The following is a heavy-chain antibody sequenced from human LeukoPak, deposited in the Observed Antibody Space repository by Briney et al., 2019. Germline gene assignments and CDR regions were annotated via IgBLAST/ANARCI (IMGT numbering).Heavy chain of an antibody. CDR2: ISSSSSYI. CDR3: AKNPDIVATIGDYFDY. CDR1: GFTFSSYS. Sequence: GGSLRLSCAASGFTFSSYSMNWVRQAPGKGLEWVSSISSSSSYIYYADSVKGRFTISRDNSKNTLYLQMNSLKAEDTAVYYCAKNPDIVATIGDYFDYWGQGTLVTVSS. V-gene: IGHV3-21*04. J-gene: IGHJ4*02. D-gene: IGHD5-12*01.